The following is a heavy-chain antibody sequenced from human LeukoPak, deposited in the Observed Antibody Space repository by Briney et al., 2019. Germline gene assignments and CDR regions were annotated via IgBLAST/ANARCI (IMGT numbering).Heavy chain of an antibody. CDR3: ARGSPRPASSNDY. D-gene: IGHD6-6*01. CDR1: GVSISNYY. V-gene: IGHV4-4*07. CDR2: IYTSGST. Sequence: SETLSLICTVSGVSISNYYWSWIRQPAGKGLEWIGRIYTSGSTKYNPSLKSRVTISVDKSKNQFSLKLSSVTAADTAVYYCARGSPRPASSNDYWGQGTLVTVSS. J-gene: IGHJ4*02.